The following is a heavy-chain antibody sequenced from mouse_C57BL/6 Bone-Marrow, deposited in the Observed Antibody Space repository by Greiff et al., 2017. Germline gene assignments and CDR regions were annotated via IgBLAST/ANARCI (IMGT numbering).Heavy chain of an antibody. Sequence: EVQGVESGGGLVKPGGSLKLSCAASGFTFSSYTMSWVRQTPEKRLEWVANISGGGGNTYYPDSVKGRFTISRDNAKNTLYLQMSSLRSEDTALYYCARRPSPHYSSSSCFWYFDVWGTGTTVTVSS. D-gene: IGHD1-1*01. CDR2: ISGGGGNT. CDR1: GFTFSSYT. CDR3: ARRPSPHYSSSSCFWYFDV. V-gene: IGHV5-9*01. J-gene: IGHJ1*03.